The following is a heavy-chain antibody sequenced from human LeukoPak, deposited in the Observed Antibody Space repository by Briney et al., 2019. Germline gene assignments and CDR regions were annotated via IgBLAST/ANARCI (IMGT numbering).Heavy chain of an antibody. J-gene: IGHJ4*02. V-gene: IGHV3-15*01. Sequence: PGGSLRLSCAASGFTFNDAWMRWLRQAPGKGLEWVGRIKSKTDGGTTDYAAPVKGRFTVSRDDSKNTLYLQMNSLKTEDTAVYYCRGDDFDYWGQGTLVTVSS. CDR3: RGDDFDY. CDR1: GFTFNDAW. CDR2: IKSKTDGGTT. D-gene: IGHD3-16*01.